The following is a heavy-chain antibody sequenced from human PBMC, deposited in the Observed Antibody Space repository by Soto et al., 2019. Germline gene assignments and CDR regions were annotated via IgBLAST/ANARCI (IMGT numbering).Heavy chain of an antibody. V-gene: IGHV5-51*01. Sequence: GESLKISCNGSGYSFTIYWIGWVRQMPGKGLEWMGIIYPGDSDTRYSPSFQGQVNISADKSISTAYLQWSSLKASDTAMYYCAGSLGYCSSTSCYTPSIDAFDIWGQGTMVTVSS. CDR3: AGSLGYCSSTSCYTPSIDAFDI. CDR2: IYPGDSDT. CDR1: GYSFTIYW. J-gene: IGHJ3*02. D-gene: IGHD2-2*02.